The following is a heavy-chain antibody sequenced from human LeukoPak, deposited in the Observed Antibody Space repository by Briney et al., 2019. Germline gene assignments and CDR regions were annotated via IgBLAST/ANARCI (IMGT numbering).Heavy chain of an antibody. V-gene: IGHV1-18*04. J-gene: IGHJ4*02. CDR2: ISAYNGNT. Sequence: ASVKVSCKASGYIFTSYGISWVRQAPGQGLEWMGWISAYNGNTNYAQKLQGRVTMTTDTSTSTAYMELRSLRSDDTAVYYCARDYDILTGYYFWFDYWGQGTLVTVSS. CDR1: GYIFTSYG. CDR3: ARDYDILTGYYFWFDY. D-gene: IGHD3-9*01.